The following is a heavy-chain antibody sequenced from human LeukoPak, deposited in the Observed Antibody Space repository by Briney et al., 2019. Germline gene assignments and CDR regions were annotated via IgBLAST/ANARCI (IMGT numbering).Heavy chain of an antibody. Sequence: SETLSLTCTVSGXSISSSSYYWGWIRQPPGKGLEWIGSIYYSGSSYCNPSLKSRVTISVDTSKNLFSLKLSSVTAADTAVYYCARLGVTFDIWGQGTMVTVSS. CDR1: GXSISSSSYY. V-gene: IGHV4-39*01. CDR3: ARLGVTFDI. J-gene: IGHJ3*02. CDR2: IYYSGSS. D-gene: IGHD3-3*01.